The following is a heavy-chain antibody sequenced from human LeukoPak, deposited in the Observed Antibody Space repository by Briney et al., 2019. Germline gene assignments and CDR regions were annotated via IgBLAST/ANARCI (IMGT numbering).Heavy chain of an antibody. D-gene: IGHD6-13*01. CDR3: GTEQQLGY. CDR1: GFTFSDTW. J-gene: IGHJ4*02. CDR2: IKSTTDGGTT. V-gene: IGHV3-15*01. Sequence: KPGGSLRPSCAASGFTFSDTWMSWVRQAPGKGLEWVGRIKSTTDGGTTDYAAPVKGRFTISRDDSRNTLYLQVNSLKTEDTAVYYCGTEQQLGYWGQGTLVTVSS.